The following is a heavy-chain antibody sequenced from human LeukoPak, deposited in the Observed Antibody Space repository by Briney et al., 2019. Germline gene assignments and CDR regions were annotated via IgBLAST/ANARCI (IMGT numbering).Heavy chain of an antibody. D-gene: IGHD4-17*01. J-gene: IGHJ4*02. V-gene: IGHV3-7*01. CDR1: GFTFSSYW. CDR3: ARHRYGDYVGY. CDR2: IKQDGSEK. Sequence: PEGSLRISCAASGFTFSSYWLSWVRQAPGKGLEWVANIKQDGSEKYYVDSVKGRFTISRDNAKNSLYLQMNSLRAEDTAVYYCARHRYGDYVGYWGQGTLVTVSS.